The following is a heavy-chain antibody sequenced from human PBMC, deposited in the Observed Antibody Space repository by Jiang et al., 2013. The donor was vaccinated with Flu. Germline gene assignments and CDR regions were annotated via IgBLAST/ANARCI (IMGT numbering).Heavy chain of an antibody. CDR3: TRRKYGSSFRDY. D-gene: IGHD6-6*01. CDR2: LHYSGST. V-gene: IGHV4-39*01. J-gene: IGHJ4*02. Sequence: LLKPSETLSLTCTVSGASISSSVYYWGWIRQPPGKGLEWIGNLHYSGSTSYNPSLKSRVAISADMSKNQFSLKLNSVTAADTAVYYCTRRKYGSSFRDYWGQGTLVTVSS. CDR1: GASISSSVYY.